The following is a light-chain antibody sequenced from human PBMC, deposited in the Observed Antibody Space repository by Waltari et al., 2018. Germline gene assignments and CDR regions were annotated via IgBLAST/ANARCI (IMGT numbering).Light chain of an antibody. CDR3: AAWDESLNAVL. CDR2: RPD. V-gene: IGLV1-47*01. Sequence: QSVLTQAPSASGAPGQRVTISCSGRTSNIGHNYVYWYQKLPGTAPKLLIRRPDGRHSGVPDRFSASKSGTSASLAISGLQSDDEASYFCAAWDESLNAVLFGGGTKLTVL. CDR1: TSNIGHNY. J-gene: IGLJ2*01.